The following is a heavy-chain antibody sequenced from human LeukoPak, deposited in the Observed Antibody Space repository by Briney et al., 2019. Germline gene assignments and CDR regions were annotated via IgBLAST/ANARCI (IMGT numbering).Heavy chain of an antibody. V-gene: IGHV1-46*01. J-gene: IGHJ4*02. CDR1: GYTFTSYY. D-gene: IGHD2-21*02. Sequence: ASVKVSCKASGYTFTSYYMHWVRQAPGQGLEWMGIINPSGGSTSYAQKFQGRVTMTRDTSTSTVYMELSSLRSEDTAVYYCAREAMVTAYAGGAFDYWGQGTLVTVSS. CDR2: INPSGGST. CDR3: AREAMVTAYAGGAFDY.